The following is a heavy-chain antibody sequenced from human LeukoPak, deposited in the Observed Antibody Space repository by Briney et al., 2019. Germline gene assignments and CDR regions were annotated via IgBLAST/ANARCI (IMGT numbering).Heavy chain of an antibody. CDR2: MNPYSGNT. CDR1: GYTFTNFD. Sequence: GASVKVSCKASGYTFTNFDINWVRQATGPGLEWMGWMNPYSGNTGFAQKFQGRVTVTRDTSISTAYMELSSLRSEDTAVYYCARRPDYSDSSDYEYWGQGTLVTVSS. J-gene: IGHJ4*02. CDR3: ARRPDYSDSSDYEY. D-gene: IGHD3-22*01. V-gene: IGHV1-8*01.